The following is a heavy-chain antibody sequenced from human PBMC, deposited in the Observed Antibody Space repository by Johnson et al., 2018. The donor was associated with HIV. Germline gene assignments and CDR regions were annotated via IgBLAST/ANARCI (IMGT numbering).Heavy chain of an antibody. Sequence: MLLVESGGGLIQPGGSLRLSCAASEFTFSKYAMSWVRQAPGKGLEWVSGISGSGTTTYYGDSVKGRFTISRDNSKNTLYLQMNSLRAEDTAVYYCRVVTGAFDIWGQGTMVTVSS. D-gene: IGHD4-23*01. CDR2: ISGSGTTT. CDR1: EFTFSKYA. J-gene: IGHJ3*02. CDR3: RVVTGAFDI. V-gene: IGHV3-23*04.